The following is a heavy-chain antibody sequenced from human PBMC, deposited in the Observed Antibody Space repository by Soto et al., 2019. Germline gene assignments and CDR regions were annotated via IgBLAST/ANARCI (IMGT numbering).Heavy chain of an antibody. CDR3: ARAVAVKMEDYFDY. CDR2: IYYSGST. D-gene: IGHD6-19*01. J-gene: IGHJ4*02. Sequence: SETLSLTCTVSGGSISSGGYYWSWIRQHPGKGLEWIGYIYYSGSTYYNPSLKSRVTISVDTSKNQFSLKLSSVTAADTAVYYCARAVAVKMEDYFDYWGQGTLVTVSS. V-gene: IGHV4-31*03. CDR1: GGSISSGGYY.